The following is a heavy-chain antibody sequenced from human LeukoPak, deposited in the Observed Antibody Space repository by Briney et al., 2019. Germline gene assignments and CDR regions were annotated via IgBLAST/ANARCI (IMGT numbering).Heavy chain of an antibody. CDR1: GGTFGSYA. V-gene: IGHV1-69*04. D-gene: IGHD3-10*01. J-gene: IGHJ6*02. CDR3: ARGLGSGSLIYGMDV. Sequence: SVKVSCKASGGTFGSYAISWVRQAPGQGLEWMGRIIPILGIANYAQKFQGRVTITAGKSTSTAYMELSSLRSEDTAVYYCARGLGSGSLIYGMDVWGQGTTVTVSS. CDR2: IIPILGIA.